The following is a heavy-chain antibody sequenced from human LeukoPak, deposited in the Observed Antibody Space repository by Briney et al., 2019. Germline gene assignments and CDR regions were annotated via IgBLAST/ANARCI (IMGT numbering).Heavy chain of an antibody. CDR3: ARANDYGDSFDAFDI. D-gene: IGHD4-17*01. V-gene: IGHV1-2*02. Sequence: ASVTVSFKASGYTFTGYYMHWVRQAPGQGLEWMGWINPNSGGTNYAQKFQGRVTMTRDTSISTAYMELSRLRSDDTAVYYCARANDYGDSFDAFDIWGQGTMVTVSS. J-gene: IGHJ3*02. CDR2: INPNSGGT. CDR1: GYTFTGYY.